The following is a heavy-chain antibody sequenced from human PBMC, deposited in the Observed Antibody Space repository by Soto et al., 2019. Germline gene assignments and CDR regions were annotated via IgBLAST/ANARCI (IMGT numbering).Heavy chain of an antibody. CDR2: ISAYNGNT. CDR3: AMDKGGYDLFSAFDP. D-gene: IGHD5-12*01. J-gene: IGHJ5*02. V-gene: IGHV1-18*01. CDR1: GYTFTSYG. Sequence: ASVKVSCKASGYTFTSYGISWVRQAPGQGLEWMGWISAYNGNTNYAQKLQGRVTMTTDTSTSTAYMELRSLRSDDTAVYYCAMDKGGYDLFSAFDPWGQGTLVTVSS.